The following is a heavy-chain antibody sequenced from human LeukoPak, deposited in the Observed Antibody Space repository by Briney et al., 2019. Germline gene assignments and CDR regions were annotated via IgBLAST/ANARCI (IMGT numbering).Heavy chain of an antibody. CDR1: GFTFSSYA. D-gene: IGHD3-22*01. V-gene: IGHV3-23*01. J-gene: IGHJ4*02. Sequence: GGSLRLSCAASGFTFSSYAMSWVRQAPGKGLEWVSAISGSGGSTYYADSVKGRFTISRDNSKNTLYLQMNSLRAEDAAVYYCARDRGYPSRNFDYWGQGTLVTVSS. CDR2: ISGSGGST. CDR3: ARDRGYPSRNFDY.